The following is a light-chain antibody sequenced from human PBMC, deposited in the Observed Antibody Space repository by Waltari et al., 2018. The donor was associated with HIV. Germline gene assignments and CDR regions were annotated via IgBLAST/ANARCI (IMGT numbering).Light chain of an antibody. Sequence: QTVVTQEPSFSVSPGGTVTLTCGLSSGSVPTNYYPSWYQHTPGQAPRTLIYNTNTRSSGVPDRFSGSILGNKAALNITGAQADDECDYYCVLYMGSGISVFGGGTKLTVL. CDR1: SGSVPTNYY. CDR3: VLYMGSGISV. CDR2: NTN. J-gene: IGLJ2*01. V-gene: IGLV8-61*01.